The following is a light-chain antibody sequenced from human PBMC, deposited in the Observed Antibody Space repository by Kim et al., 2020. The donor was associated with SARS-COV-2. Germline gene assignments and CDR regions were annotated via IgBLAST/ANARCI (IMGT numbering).Light chain of an antibody. CDR3: SSYTTSSTVV. CDR1: SSDVGGYNY. CDR2: DVS. J-gene: IGLJ2*01. Sequence: GQSITISCTGTSSDVGGYNYVSWHQQHPGKAPKVMIYDVSNRPSGVSNRSSGSKSGNSASLTISGLQAEDEADYYCSSYTTSSTVVFGGGTQLTVL. V-gene: IGLV2-14*03.